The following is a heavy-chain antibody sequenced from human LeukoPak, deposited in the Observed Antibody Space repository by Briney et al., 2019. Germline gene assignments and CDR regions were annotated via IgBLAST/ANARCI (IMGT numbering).Heavy chain of an antibody. Sequence: GGSLRLSCAASGFTFSSYAMSWVRQAPGKGLEWVSAISGSGGSTYYADSVKGRFTISRDNSKNTLYLQMSSLRAEDTAVYYCAKRLFSGSYPSYSDYWGQGTLVTVSS. CDR1: GFTFSSYA. V-gene: IGHV3-23*01. CDR3: AKRLFSGSYPSYSDY. CDR2: ISGSGGST. J-gene: IGHJ4*02. D-gene: IGHD1-26*01.